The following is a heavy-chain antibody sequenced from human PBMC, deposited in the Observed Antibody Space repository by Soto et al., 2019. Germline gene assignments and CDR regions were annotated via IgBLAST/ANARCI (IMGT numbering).Heavy chain of an antibody. CDR2: IIPIFGVT. Sequence: QVQVVQSGAEVKKPGSSVKVSCKASGGTFSSYTITWVRQAPGQGLEWLGRIIPIFGVTNYAQKVQDRLTMSADRPTTTAYMDLSSLTSADTAVYYCVRDWESTTQTWGFGDSWGQGTLVTVSS. D-gene: IGHD3-10*01. J-gene: IGHJ4*02. V-gene: IGHV1-69*04. CDR1: GGTFSSYT. CDR3: VRDWESTTQTWGFGDS.